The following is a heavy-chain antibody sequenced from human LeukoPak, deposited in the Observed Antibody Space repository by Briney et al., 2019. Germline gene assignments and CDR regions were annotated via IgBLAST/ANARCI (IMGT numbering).Heavy chain of an antibody. Sequence: GGSLRLSCAASGFTFSSYAMSWVRQAPGKGLEWVSGISGTSGNTIYADSVKGRLTISRDNSKNTLYLQMNGLRAEDTAVYYCAKESSGWRGNSDYWGQGSLVTVSS. J-gene: IGHJ4*02. CDR1: GFTFSSYA. D-gene: IGHD6-19*01. CDR3: AKESSGWRGNSDY. V-gene: IGHV3-23*01. CDR2: ISGTSGNT.